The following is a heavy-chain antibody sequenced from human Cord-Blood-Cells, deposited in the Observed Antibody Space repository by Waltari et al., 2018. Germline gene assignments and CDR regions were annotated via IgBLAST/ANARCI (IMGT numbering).Heavy chain of an antibody. J-gene: IGHJ6*03. CDR2: IYYSGST. CDR3: ARLVGSGSYYYYYYYMDV. Sequence: QLQLQASGPGLVKPSETLSLTCTVPGGSISSSSYYWAWIRQPPGQGLDWIGSIYYSGSTYYNPSLKSRVTISVDTSKNQFSLKLSSVTAADTAVYYCARLVGSGSYYYYYYYMDVWGKGTTVTVSS. CDR1: GGSISSSSYY. V-gene: IGHV4-39*07. D-gene: IGHD1-26*01.